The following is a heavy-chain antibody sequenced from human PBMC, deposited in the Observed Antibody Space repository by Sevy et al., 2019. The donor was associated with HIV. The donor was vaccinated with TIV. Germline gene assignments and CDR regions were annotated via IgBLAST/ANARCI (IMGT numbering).Heavy chain of an antibody. Sequence: GGSLRLSCAASGFTFSSYGMHWVRQAPGKGLEWVAVISYDESNKYYADSVKGRFTISRDNSKNTLYLQMNSLRAEDTAVYYCAKGYDSSGHLYWGQGTLVTVSS. J-gene: IGHJ4*02. CDR3: AKGYDSSGHLY. V-gene: IGHV3-30*18. CDR2: ISYDESNK. CDR1: GFTFSSYG. D-gene: IGHD3-22*01.